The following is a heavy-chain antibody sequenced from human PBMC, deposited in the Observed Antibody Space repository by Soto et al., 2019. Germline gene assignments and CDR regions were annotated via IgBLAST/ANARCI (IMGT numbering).Heavy chain of an antibody. CDR3: ARYTSYILAAAVVSYFDY. Sequence: PSETLSLTCAVSGGSISSGGYSWSWIRQPPGKGLEWIGFMSYSGSTSYNASLKSRVTISVDTSKSQFSLNLSFVTAADTAVYYCARYTSYILAAAVVSYFDYWGQGTLVTVSP. CDR1: GGSISSGGYS. V-gene: IGHV4-30-2*05. CDR2: MSYSGST. J-gene: IGHJ4*02. D-gene: IGHD6-13*01.